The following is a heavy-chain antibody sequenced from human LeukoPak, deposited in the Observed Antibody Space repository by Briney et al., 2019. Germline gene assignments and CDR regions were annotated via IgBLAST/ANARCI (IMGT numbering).Heavy chain of an antibody. D-gene: IGHD3-10*01. CDR3: VRGFYGSGSYYKYYFDD. Sequence: PSETLSLICTVSGGSISSYYRSWIRQPPGKGLEWIGYIYYSGSTNYNPSLKSRVTISVDTTKNQSSLKLSSVTAADTAVYYCVRGFYGSGSYYKYYFDDWGQGTRVTVSS. J-gene: IGHJ4*02. CDR1: GGSISSYY. CDR2: IYYSGST. V-gene: IGHV4-59*01.